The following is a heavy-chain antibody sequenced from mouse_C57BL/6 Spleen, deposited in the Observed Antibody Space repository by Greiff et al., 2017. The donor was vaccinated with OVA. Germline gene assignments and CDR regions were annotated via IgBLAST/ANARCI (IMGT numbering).Heavy chain of an antibody. Sequence: VQLQQSGPELVKPGASVKIPCKASGYTFTDYNMDWVKQSHGKSLEWIGDINPNNGGTIYNQKFKGKATLTVDKSSSTAYMELRSLTSEDTAVYYCARYYDYDGGYAMDYWGQGTSVTVSS. J-gene: IGHJ4*01. CDR1: GYTFTDYN. CDR2: INPNNGGT. D-gene: IGHD2-4*01. CDR3: ARYYDYDGGYAMDY. V-gene: IGHV1-18*01.